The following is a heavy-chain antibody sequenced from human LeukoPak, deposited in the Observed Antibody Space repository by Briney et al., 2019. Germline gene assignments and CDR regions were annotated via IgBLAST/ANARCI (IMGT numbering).Heavy chain of an antibody. J-gene: IGHJ4*02. V-gene: IGHV3-33*06. CDR1: GFTFSSFA. CDR2: IWYDGSNK. CDR3: AKPIVGATVTFDH. D-gene: IGHD1-26*01. Sequence: PGRSLRLSCAASGFTFSSFAMHWVRQAPGKGLEWLGIIWYDGSNKYYAVSVKGRFIISRDNSKNTLNLQMSSLRAEDTAVYYCAKPIVGATVTFDHWGQGTLVTVSS.